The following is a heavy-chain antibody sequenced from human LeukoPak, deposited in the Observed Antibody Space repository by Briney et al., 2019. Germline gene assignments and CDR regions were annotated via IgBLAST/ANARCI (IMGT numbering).Heavy chain of an antibody. Sequence: PSETLSLTCTVSGGSISSGSYYWGWIRQPPGKGLEWIGSIYYSGSTYYNPSLKSRVTISVDTSKNQFSLKLSSVTAADTAVYYCARQEDIVVVVAATSAFDIWGQGTMVTVSS. V-gene: IGHV4-39*01. J-gene: IGHJ3*02. CDR3: ARQEDIVVVVAATSAFDI. D-gene: IGHD2-15*01. CDR2: IYYSGST. CDR1: GGSISSGSYY.